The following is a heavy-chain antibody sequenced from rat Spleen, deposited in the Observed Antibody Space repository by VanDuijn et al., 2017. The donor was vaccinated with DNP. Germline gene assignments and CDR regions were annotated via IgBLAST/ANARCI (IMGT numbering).Heavy chain of an antibody. D-gene: IGHD1-11*01. J-gene: IGHJ2*01. CDR3: AEMTTGMDY. CDR1: XXXLTXXX. CDR2: IWGDGST. Sequence: QVQLKESGPXXVQPSQXXSLTXXVSXXXLTXXXVSWVRQPQGKGRGWMGIIWGDGSTNYNSALKSRLSISRDTSKSQVFVTMNSLQIDDTAMYYCAEMTTGMDYWGQGVMVTVSS. V-gene: IGHV2-77*01.